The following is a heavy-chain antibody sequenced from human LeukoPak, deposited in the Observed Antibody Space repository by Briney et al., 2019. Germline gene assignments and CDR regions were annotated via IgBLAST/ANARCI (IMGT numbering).Heavy chain of an antibody. J-gene: IGHJ6*04. CDR3: ARDGVLSVAGYYYYYGMDV. V-gene: IGHV3-7*03. CDR1: EFTFSSYW. D-gene: IGHD6-19*01. Sequence: GSLGLSYAASEFTFSSYWMSWLRQAPGRGVEWVANIKQDGSEKYSVDSVKGRFTISDTNAKNSLYLQMNSLRAEDTAVYYCARDGVLSVAGYYYYYGMDVWGKGTTVTVSS. CDR2: IKQDGSEK.